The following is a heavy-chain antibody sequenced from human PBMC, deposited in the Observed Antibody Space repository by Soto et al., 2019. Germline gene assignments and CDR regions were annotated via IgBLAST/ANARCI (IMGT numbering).Heavy chain of an antibody. V-gene: IGHV1-18*01. CDR1: NETLTTYG. CDR2: VSGYSGHS. Sequence: QVHLVQSGAEVKKPGASVKVSCKASNETLTTYGISWVRQAPGQGLEWMGWVSGYSGHSSSAQEFQDRVIMTTDTSTNTAYMALSSLTSDDSAVYFCSRASSSSGYYYGMDVWGQGTTVTVSS. CDR3: SRASSSSGYYYGMDV. D-gene: IGHD6-6*01. J-gene: IGHJ6*02.